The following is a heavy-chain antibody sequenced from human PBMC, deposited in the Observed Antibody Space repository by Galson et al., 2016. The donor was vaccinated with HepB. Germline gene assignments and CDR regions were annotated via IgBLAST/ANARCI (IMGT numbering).Heavy chain of an antibody. CDR3: VSTLYDILTGAYGLDV. CDR2: IWSDGSKR. CDR1: GFSFSNFA. J-gene: IGHJ6*02. Sequence: RLSCAASGFSFSNFAMHWVRQAPGKGLEWVANIWSDGSKRDYADSVKGRFTISRDNSKNTVYLQMNSLRAEDTAVYYCVSTLYDILTGAYGLDVWGQGTTVIVSS. V-gene: IGHV3-33*01. D-gene: IGHD3-9*01.